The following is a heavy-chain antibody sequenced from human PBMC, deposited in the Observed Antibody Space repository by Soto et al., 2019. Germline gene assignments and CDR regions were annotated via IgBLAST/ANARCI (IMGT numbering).Heavy chain of an antibody. CDR3: AKDLIHGDYYYYYGMDV. V-gene: IGHV3-30*18. J-gene: IGHJ6*02. D-gene: IGHD4-17*01. CDR2: ISYDGSNK. Sequence: AVGSLRLSCAPSGFTFSSYGMHWVRQAPGKGLEWVAVISYDGSNKYYADSVKGRFTISRDNSKNTLYLQMNSLRAEDTAVYYCAKDLIHGDYYYYYGMDVWGQGTTVTVSS. CDR1: GFTFSSYG.